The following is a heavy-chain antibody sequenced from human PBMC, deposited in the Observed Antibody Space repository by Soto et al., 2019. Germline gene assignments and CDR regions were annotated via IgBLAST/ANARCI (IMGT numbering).Heavy chain of an antibody. CDR3: ARRGGDYGSGLYYYYGMDV. J-gene: IGHJ6*02. CDR2: ISAYNGNT. V-gene: IGHV1-18*01. D-gene: IGHD3-10*01. CDR1: GYTFTSYG. Sequence: QVQLVQSGAEVKKPGASVKVSCKASGYTFTSYGISWVRQAPGQGLEWMGWISAYNGNTNYAQKLQGRVTMTTDTPTSTADMELRGRRSDDTAVYYCARRGGDYGSGLYYYYGMDVWGQGTTVTVSS.